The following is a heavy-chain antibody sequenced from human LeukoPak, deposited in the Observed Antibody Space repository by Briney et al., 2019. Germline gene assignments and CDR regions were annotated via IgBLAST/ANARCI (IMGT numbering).Heavy chain of an antibody. CDR1: GFRFYDFA. D-gene: IGHD3-3*02. CDR2: LSWNNGSL. CDR3: AKDHDHFWSSHKREGAFDI. V-gene: IGHV3-9*01. J-gene: IGHJ3*02. Sequence: AGGSVTLSCVASGFRFYDFALLWVPPAPGKGVEWVLGLSWNNGSLGYAAPVKGRFTISRDNAKNSLYLQMNSMRAEDTALYYCAKDHDHFWSSHKREGAFDIWGQGTMVTVS.